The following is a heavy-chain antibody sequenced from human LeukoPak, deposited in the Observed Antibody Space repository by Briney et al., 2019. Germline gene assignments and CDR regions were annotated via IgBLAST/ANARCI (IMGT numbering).Heavy chain of an antibody. Sequence: GGSLRLSCAASGFTFSSYGMHWVRQAPGKGLEWVAVIWYDGSNKYYADSVKGRFTISRDNSKNTLYLQMNSLKTEDTAVYYCTTDQGSSGWYGEENYWGQGTLVTVSS. D-gene: IGHD6-19*01. V-gene: IGHV3-33*01. CDR3: TTDQGSSGWYGEENY. CDR1: GFTFSSYG. J-gene: IGHJ4*02. CDR2: IWYDGSNK.